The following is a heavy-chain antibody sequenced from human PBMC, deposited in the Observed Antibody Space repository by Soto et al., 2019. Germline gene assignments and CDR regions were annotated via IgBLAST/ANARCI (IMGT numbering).Heavy chain of an antibody. D-gene: IGHD6-13*01. CDR2: IYSGGST. CDR1: GFTVSSNY. V-gene: IGHV3-66*01. J-gene: IGHJ6*03. CDR3: ASDLGSSWYGFAGNNYYYYMDV. Sequence: GGSLRLSCAASGFTVSSNYMSWVRQAPGKGLEWVSVIYSGGSTYYADSVKGRFTISRDNSKNTLYLQRNSLRAEDTAVYYCASDLGSSWYGFAGNNYYYYMDVWGKGTTVTVSS.